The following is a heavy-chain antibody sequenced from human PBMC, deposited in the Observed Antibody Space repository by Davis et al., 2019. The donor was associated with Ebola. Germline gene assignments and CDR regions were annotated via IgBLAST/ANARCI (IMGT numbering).Heavy chain of an antibody. J-gene: IGHJ4*02. D-gene: IGHD3-16*01. V-gene: IGHV4-30-4*08. Sequence: PSETLSLTCTVSGGSIRSGDYYWSWIRQSPGKGLEWIGYIYHSGSTYYNPPLKSRVIISLDTSTNQFSLNLTSVTAADTAVYYCARIRLGNLFFDYWGQETLVTVSS. CDR3: ARIRLGNLFFDY. CDR1: GGSIRSGDYY. CDR2: IYHSGST.